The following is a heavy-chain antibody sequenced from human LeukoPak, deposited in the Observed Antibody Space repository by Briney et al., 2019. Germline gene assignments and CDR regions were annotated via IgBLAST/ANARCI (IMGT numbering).Heavy chain of an antibody. V-gene: IGHV3-48*03. Sequence: GGSLRLSCAASGFTFSSYEMNWVRQAPGKGLEWVSYISSSGSTIYYADSVKGRFTISRDNAKNSLYLQMNSLRAEDTTVYYCVSSGWSFDYWGQGTLATVSS. CDR2: ISSSGSTI. CDR3: VSSGWSFDY. D-gene: IGHD6-19*01. J-gene: IGHJ4*02. CDR1: GFTFSSYE.